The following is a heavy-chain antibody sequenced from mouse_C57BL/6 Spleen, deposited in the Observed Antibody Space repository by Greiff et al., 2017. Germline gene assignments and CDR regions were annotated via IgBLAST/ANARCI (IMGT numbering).Heavy chain of an antibody. V-gene: IGHV1-64*01. CDR1: GYTFTSYW. CDR2: IHPNSGST. D-gene: IGHD1-1*01. CDR3: ARGVYGSSFLYAMDY. J-gene: IGHJ4*01. Sequence: QVQLQQPGAELVKPGASVKLSCKASGYTFTSYWMNWVKRRPGQGLEWIGMIHPNSGSTNYNEKFKSKATLTVDNSSSTAYMQLSSLTSEDSSVYYCARGVYGSSFLYAMDYWGQGTSVTVSS.